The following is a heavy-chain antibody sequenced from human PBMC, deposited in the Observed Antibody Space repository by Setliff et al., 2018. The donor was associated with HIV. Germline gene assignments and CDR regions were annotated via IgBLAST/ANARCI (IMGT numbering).Heavy chain of an antibody. CDR1: GLTFSSYA. CDR3: AKMDTGSYLNYFDY. V-gene: IGHV3-30*04. Sequence: GGSLRLSCAASGLTFSSYAMHWVRQGPGKGLEWVAVISFDGSNKYYADSVKGRFTISRDNSKNTLYLQMNSLRAEDTAVYYCAKMDTGSYLNYFDYWGQGTLVTVSS. D-gene: IGHD3-10*01. J-gene: IGHJ4*02. CDR2: ISFDGSNK.